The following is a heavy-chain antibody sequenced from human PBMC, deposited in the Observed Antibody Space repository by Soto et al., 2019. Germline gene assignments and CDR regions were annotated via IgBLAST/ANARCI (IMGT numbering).Heavy chain of an antibody. J-gene: IGHJ6*02. D-gene: IGHD3-3*01. Sequence: GGSLRLSCAASGFTFDDYAMHWVRQAPGKGLEWVSGISWNSGSIGYADSVKGRFTISRDNAKNSLYLQMNSLRAEDTALYYRAKDRAGPITIFGVVIGYGMDVWGQGTTVTSP. CDR3: AKDRAGPITIFGVVIGYGMDV. CDR2: ISWNSGSI. CDR1: GFTFDDYA. V-gene: IGHV3-9*01.